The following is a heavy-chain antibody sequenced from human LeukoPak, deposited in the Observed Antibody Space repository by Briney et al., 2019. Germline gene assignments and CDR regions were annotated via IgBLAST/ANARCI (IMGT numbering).Heavy chain of an antibody. Sequence: KPSETLSLTCTVSGGSISSYYWSWIRQPPGKGLEWIGYIYYSGSTNYNPSLKSRVTISVDTSKNQFSLKLSSVTAADTAVYYCARGGYYYYGMDVWGQGTTVTVS. CDR3: ARGGYYYYGMDV. CDR1: GGSISSYY. CDR2: IYYSGST. J-gene: IGHJ6*02. V-gene: IGHV4-59*01.